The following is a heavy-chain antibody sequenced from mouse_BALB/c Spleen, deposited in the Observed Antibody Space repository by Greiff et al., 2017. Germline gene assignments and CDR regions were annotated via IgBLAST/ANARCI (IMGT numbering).Heavy chain of an antibody. V-gene: IGHV3-2*02. J-gene: IGHJ3*01. D-gene: IGHD2-2*01. CDR2: ISYSGST. Sequence: EVKLMESGPGLVKPSQSLSLTCTVTGYSITSDYAWTWIRQFPGNKLEWMGYISYSGSTSHNPSLKSRISITRDTSKNQFFLQLNSVTTEDTATYYCARPYGYDPAWFAYWGQGTLVTVSA. CDR3: ARPYGYDPAWFAY. CDR1: GYSITSDYA.